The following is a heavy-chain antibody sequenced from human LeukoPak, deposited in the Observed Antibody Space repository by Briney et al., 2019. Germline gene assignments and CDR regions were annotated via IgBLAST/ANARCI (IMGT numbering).Heavy chain of an antibody. CDR3: ARDYNSYYYGSGKNLHAFDI. J-gene: IGHJ3*02. CDR1: GGSISSSSYY. CDR2: IYYSGST. Sequence: PSETLSLTCTVSGGSISSSSYYWGWIRQPPGKGLEWIGSIYYSGSTYYNPSLKSRVTISVDTSKNQFSLKLSSVTAADTAVYYCARDYNSYYYGSGKNLHAFDIWGQGTMVTVSS. D-gene: IGHD3-10*01. V-gene: IGHV4-39*07.